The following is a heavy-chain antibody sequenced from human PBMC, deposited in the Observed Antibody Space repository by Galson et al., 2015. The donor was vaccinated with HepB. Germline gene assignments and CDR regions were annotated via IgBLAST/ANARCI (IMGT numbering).Heavy chain of an antibody. D-gene: IGHD4-11*01. CDR3: AREGNNYTNYHFDS. J-gene: IGHJ4*02. CDR1: GFTVSSHY. CDR2: IYTGGST. V-gene: IGHV3-53*01. Sequence: SLRLSCAASGFTVSSHYMSWVRQAPGKGLEWVSVIYTGGSTYYADSVRGPFTISRDDSNNTLYLQMNSLRAEDTAIYYCAREGNNYTNYHFDSGGQGPLVTVSS.